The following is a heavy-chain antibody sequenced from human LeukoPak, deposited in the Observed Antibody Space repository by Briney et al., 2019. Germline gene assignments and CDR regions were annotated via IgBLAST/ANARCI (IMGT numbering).Heavy chain of an antibody. D-gene: IGHD3-16*01. CDR3: ARLEEDLTLGVAGYWFVP. CDR1: GYSFTTHW. Sequence: ESLKISCKGSGYSFTTHWIGWVRQMPGKGLGGMGVIYGYDSYPRYCPSFQGQFTFSSDKSITSAYLQWSSLRASDTAMYNCARLEEDLTLGVAGYWFVPWGQGTLVTVSS. V-gene: IGHV5-51*01. CDR2: IYGYDSYP. J-gene: IGHJ5*02.